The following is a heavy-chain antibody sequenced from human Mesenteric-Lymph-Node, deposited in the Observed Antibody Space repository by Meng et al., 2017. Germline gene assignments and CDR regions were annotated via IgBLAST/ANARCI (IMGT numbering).Heavy chain of an antibody. CDR2: IYWDDDK. D-gene: IGHD2-21*02. CDR3: EHPKMTSGPWAEYFDS. J-gene: IGHJ4*02. V-gene: IGHV2-5*02. CDR1: WFSLRTSGVG. Sequence: TLKQSGPYLRTPTPALTPSRTFSWFSLRTSGVGVGWIRQPPGKALELLALIYWDDDKRYSPSLKSRLTITKDTSKNQVVLTMNTMDPVDTATYYCEHPKMTSGPWAEYFDSWGQGTLVTVSS.